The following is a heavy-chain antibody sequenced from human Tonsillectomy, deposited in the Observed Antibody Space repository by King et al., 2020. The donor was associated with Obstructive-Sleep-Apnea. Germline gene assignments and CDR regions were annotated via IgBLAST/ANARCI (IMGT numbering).Heavy chain of an antibody. V-gene: IGHV3-33*01. CDR3: AREATKNYYDSSGYSLLFDY. D-gene: IGHD3-22*01. CDR2: IWYDGSNK. CDR1: GFTFSSYG. Sequence: VQLVESGGGVVQPGRSLRLSCAASGFTFSSYGMHWVRQAPGKGLEWVAVIWYDGSNKYYADSVKGRFTISRDNSKNTLYLQMNSLRAEDTAVYYCAREATKNYYDSSGYSLLFDYWGQGTLVTVSS. J-gene: IGHJ4*02.